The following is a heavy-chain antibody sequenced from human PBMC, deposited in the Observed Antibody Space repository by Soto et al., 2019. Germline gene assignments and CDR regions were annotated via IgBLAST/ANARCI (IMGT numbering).Heavy chain of an antibody. CDR3: AITKREVIAAAVTDRYGMGV. Sequence: ASVKVSCKVSGYTLTETSIHWVRQAPGIGLEWMGGSNPEDGETIYAQKVQGRVIMTEDTSTDTAYMELSSLRSDDTAVYYCAITKREVIAAAVTDRYGMGVWGQGTTVTSP. CDR2: SNPEDGET. V-gene: IGHV1-24*01. CDR1: GYTLTETS. J-gene: IGHJ6*02. D-gene: IGHD6-13*01.